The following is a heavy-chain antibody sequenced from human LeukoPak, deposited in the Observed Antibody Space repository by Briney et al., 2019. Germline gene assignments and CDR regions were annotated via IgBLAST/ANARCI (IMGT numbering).Heavy chain of an antibody. CDR1: GGSFSGYY. CDR2: INHSGST. J-gene: IGHJ4*02. V-gene: IGHV4-34*01. CDR3: VRRSGSSSEVDY. D-gene: IGHD3-10*01. Sequence: PSETLSLTCAVYGGSFSGYYWSWIRQPPGKGLEWIGEINHSGSTNYNPSLKSRVTISVDTSKNQFSLKLSSVTAADTAVYYCVRRSGSSSEVDYWGQGTLVTVSS.